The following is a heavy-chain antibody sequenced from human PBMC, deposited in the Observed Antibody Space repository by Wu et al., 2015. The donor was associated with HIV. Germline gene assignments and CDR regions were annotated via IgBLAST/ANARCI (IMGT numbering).Heavy chain of an antibody. D-gene: IGHD3-9*01. Sequence: QVHLVQSGNDVKKPGASVKISCKASGYNFTNYYMHWVRQAPGQGLEWVGVIDPSVGRVSHAQKFQGRLTMTRDTSTSTVYMDLRSLRSEDTAVYYCARVGQVYDILTGHWDYWGQGTLVTVSS. CDR3: ARVGQVYDILTGHWDY. J-gene: IGHJ4*02. CDR1: GYNFTNYY. V-gene: IGHV1-46*01. CDR2: IDPSVGRV.